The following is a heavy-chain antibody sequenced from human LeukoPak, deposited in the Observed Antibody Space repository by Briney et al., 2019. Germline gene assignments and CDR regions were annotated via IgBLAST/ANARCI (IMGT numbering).Heavy chain of an antibody. CDR1: GFTFSTYT. D-gene: IGHD6-19*01. J-gene: IGHJ4*02. CDR3: VRDRQWGSESEDH. Sequence: GGSLRLSCAASGFTFSTYTINWVRQAPGKGLEWVSSISSSSSYIYYADSVKGRFTISRDNAKNTLYLQMNSLRAEDTAVYYCVRDRQWGSESEDHWGQGTLVTVSS. CDR2: ISSSSSYI. V-gene: IGHV3-21*06.